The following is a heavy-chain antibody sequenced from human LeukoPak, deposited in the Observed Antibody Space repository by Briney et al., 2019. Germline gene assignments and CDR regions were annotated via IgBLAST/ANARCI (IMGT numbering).Heavy chain of an antibody. CDR3: ATLTYYFDSSGYYRGGSSDY. Sequence: GGSLRLSCAASGFTLSSYAMSWFRQAPGKGLEWVSAISTSGDRTFYADSVKGRFTISRDNSKNTLYLQMNSLRAEDTAVYYCATLTYYFDSSGYYRGGSSDYWGQGTLVTVSS. V-gene: IGHV3-23*01. J-gene: IGHJ4*02. D-gene: IGHD3-22*01. CDR2: ISTSGDRT. CDR1: GFTLSSYA.